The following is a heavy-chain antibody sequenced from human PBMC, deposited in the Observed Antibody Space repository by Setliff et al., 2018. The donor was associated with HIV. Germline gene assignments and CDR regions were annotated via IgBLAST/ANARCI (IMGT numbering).Heavy chain of an antibody. CDR2: ISSYNGNT. Sequence: ASVKVSCKASGYTFTNYGISWVRQAPGQGLEWMGWISSYNGNTKYSQKFQGRVTITRDTSASTAYMELSSLRSEDTAVYYCARFLGWRGFDYWGQGTLVTVSS. V-gene: IGHV1-18*01. D-gene: IGHD3-3*01. CDR3: ARFLGWRGFDY. CDR1: GYTFTNYG. J-gene: IGHJ4*02.